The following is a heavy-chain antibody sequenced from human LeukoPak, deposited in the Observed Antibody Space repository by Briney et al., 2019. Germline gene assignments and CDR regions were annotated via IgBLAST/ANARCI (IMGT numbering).Heavy chain of an antibody. V-gene: IGHV1-69*05. CDR3: ARVWNTVTMGPFDL. J-gene: IGHJ2*01. CDR1: GGTFSSYA. D-gene: IGHD4-17*01. Sequence: GASVKVSCKASGGTFSSYAIRWVRQAPGQGLEWMGGIIPIFGTANYAQKFQGRVTITTDESTSTAYMELSSLRSEDTAVYYCARVWNTVTMGPFDLWGRGTLVTVSS. CDR2: IIPIFGTA.